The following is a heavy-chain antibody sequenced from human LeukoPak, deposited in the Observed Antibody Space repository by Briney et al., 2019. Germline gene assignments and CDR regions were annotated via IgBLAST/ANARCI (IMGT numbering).Heavy chain of an antibody. D-gene: IGHD6-13*01. CDR3: AKEKVYSSSWYAGDDY. CDR1: GFTFNNYA. J-gene: IGHJ4*02. CDR2: ISYDGNKK. Sequence: GGSLRLSCAASGFTFNNYAMHWVRQAPGKGLEWVAVISYDGNKKYYAGSVKGRFTISRDNSKNTLYLQMNSLRAEDTAVYYCAKEKVYSSSWYAGDDYWGQGTLVTVSS. V-gene: IGHV3-30-3*01.